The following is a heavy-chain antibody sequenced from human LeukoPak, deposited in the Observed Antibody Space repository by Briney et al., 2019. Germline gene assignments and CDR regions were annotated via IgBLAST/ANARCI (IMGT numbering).Heavy chain of an antibody. D-gene: IGHD6-19*01. J-gene: IGHJ5*02. CDR3: ARALAVAGTGGFDP. Sequence: GGSLRLSCAASGFTFNNYWMHWVRQAPGKGLVWVSRVNSDGSSTSYADSVKGRFTISRDNAKNTVYLQMKSLRDDDTAVYYCARALAVAGTGGFDPWGQGTLVIVSS. CDR2: VNSDGSST. V-gene: IGHV3-74*01. CDR1: GFTFNNYW.